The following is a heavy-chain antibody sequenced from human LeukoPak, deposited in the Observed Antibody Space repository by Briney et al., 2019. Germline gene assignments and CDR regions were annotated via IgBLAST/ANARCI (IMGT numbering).Heavy chain of an antibody. CDR2: IYTSGST. J-gene: IGHJ5*02. D-gene: IGHD1-1*01. CDR3: ARDRLERPTINWFDP. V-gene: IGHV4-61*02. Sequence: SQTLSLTCTVSGGSISSGDYYWSWIRQPAGKGLEWIGRIYTSGSTNHNPSLKSRVTMSVDTSKNQFSLKLSSVTAADTAVYYCARDRLERPTINWFDPWGQGTLVTVSS. CDR1: GGSISSGDYY.